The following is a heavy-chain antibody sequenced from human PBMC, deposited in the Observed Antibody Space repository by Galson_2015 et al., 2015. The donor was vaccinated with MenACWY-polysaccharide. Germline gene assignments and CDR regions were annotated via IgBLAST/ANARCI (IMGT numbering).Heavy chain of an antibody. V-gene: IGHV3-48*02. J-gene: IGHJ4*02. CDR1: GFTLTTYS. D-gene: IGHD4-23*01. Sequence: SLRLSCAASGFTLTTYSIIWVRQAPGKGLEWISYITPSSNTYYADSVKGRFTVSRDNSKNSGFLQMNSLRDEDTAVYYCARVRGPTVATWYFDYWGQGTLVTVSS. CDR2: ITPSSNT. CDR3: ARVRGPTVATWYFDY.